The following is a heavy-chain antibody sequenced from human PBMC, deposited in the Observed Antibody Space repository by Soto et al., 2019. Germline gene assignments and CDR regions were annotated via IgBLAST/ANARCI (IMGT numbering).Heavy chain of an antibody. CDR2: IIPIFGTA. Sequence: GASVKLSCKASGGTFSSYAMSWVRQAPGQGLEWMGGIIPIFGTANYAQKFQGRVTITADESTSTAYMELSSLRSEDTAVYYCARTYYYGPFDIWGQGTMVPVSS. J-gene: IGHJ3*02. CDR1: GGTFSSYA. CDR3: ARTYYYGPFDI. V-gene: IGHV1-69*13. D-gene: IGHD3-10*01.